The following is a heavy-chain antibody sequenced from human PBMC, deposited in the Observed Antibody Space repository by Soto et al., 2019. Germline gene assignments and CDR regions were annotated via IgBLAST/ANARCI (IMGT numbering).Heavy chain of an antibody. V-gene: IGHV3-30-3*01. CDR2: ISYDGSNK. D-gene: IGHD4-17*01. CDR3: ARRLGDGNAFDI. Sequence: QVQLVESGGGVVQPGRSLRLSCAASGFTFSSYAMHWVRQAPGKGLEWVAVISYDGSNKYYADSVKGRFTISRDNSKNTLYLQMNSLRAEDTAVYYCARRLGDGNAFDIWGQGTMVTVSS. J-gene: IGHJ3*02. CDR1: GFTFSSYA.